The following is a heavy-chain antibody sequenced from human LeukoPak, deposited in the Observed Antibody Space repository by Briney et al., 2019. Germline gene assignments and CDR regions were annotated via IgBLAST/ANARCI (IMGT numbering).Heavy chain of an antibody. CDR2: IYSTGNT. J-gene: IGHJ6*03. D-gene: IGHD6-19*01. CDR3: ARHGLEYSSGWYWYYYMDV. Sequence: SSETLSLTCTVSGGSISSACWSWIRQPPGKGLEWIGCIYSTGNTNYNPSLKSRVSISVDTSRNHFSLKLSSVTAADTAVYYCARHGLEYSSGWYWYYYMDVWGKGTTVTVSS. CDR1: GGSISSAC. V-gene: IGHV4-59*08.